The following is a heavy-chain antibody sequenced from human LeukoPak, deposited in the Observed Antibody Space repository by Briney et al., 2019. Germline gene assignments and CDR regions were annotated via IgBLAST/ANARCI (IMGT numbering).Heavy chain of an antibody. CDR3: AGADYEDAFDI. J-gene: IGHJ3*02. V-gene: IGHV4-31*03. D-gene: IGHD4-17*01. CDR1: GGSISSSSYY. CDR2: IYYSGST. Sequence: PSETLSLTCTVSGGSISSSSYYWGWIRQHPGKGLEWIGYIYYSGSTYYNPSLKSRLTISVYTSKHQSSLKLSSVTAADTAVYYCAGADYEDAFDIWGQGTMVTVSS.